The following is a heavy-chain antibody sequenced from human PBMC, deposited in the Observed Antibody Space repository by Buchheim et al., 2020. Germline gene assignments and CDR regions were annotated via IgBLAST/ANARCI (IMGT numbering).Heavy chain of an antibody. CDR3: ARDFSGWSRDY. CDR2: VGSGHHT. Sequence: DVQLVESGGGLVMPGGSLTLSCVTSGFSFSPFGMTWVRQAPGKGLEWVATVGSGHHTFYADLVEGRFTVSRDNARSSVYLQLNRLRAEDTAVYFCARDFSGWSRDYWGQGTL. V-gene: IGHV3-21*01. CDR1: GFSFSPFG. D-gene: IGHD6-19*01. J-gene: IGHJ4*02.